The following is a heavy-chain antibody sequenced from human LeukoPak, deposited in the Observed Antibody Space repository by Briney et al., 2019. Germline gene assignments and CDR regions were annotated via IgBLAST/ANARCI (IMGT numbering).Heavy chain of an antibody. CDR3: ARSQVVASGTGPFDL. D-gene: IGHD6-13*01. J-gene: IGHJ3*01. V-gene: IGHV3-23*01. CDR1: GFSVVTSP. Sequence: GGSLRLSCAASGFSVVTSPMSWLRQSPGKGLEWVSAFLNRGGDTYYADSVKGRFTISRDTSKNLLYLQMSSLRAEDTAEYYCARSQVVASGTGPFDLWGQGTIVTVSS. CDR2: FLNRGGDT.